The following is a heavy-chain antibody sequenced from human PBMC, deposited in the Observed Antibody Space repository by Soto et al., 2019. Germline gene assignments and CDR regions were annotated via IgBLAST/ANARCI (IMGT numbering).Heavy chain of an antibody. CDR2: INPYNGKT. Sequence: GASVKVSCKASGYSFTSWRITWVRQAPGQGLEYMGWINPYNGKTNYAQKFQGRVTMTTDTSTNTAYMELGSLRSDDTALYYCARESGGLDPWGQGTLVTVSS. CDR1: GYSFTSWR. CDR3: ARESGGLDP. J-gene: IGHJ5*02. V-gene: IGHV1-18*01.